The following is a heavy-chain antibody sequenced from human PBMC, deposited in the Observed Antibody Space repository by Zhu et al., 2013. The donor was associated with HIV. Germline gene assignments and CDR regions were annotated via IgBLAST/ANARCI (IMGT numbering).Heavy chain of an antibody. CDR1: GGSISSGDYY. V-gene: IGHV4-30-4*01. D-gene: IGHD4-17*01. CDR2: IYHSGIT. J-gene: IGHJ4*02. CDR3: ARRLPRMEFDF. Sequence: VQLQESGPGLVKPSQTLSLTCTVSGGSISSGDYYWSWIRQPPGKGLEWIGYIYHSGITYYNPSLKSRVTILVDVSKNQFSLKLSSVTAADTAVYYCARRLPRMEFDFWGQGILVTVSS.